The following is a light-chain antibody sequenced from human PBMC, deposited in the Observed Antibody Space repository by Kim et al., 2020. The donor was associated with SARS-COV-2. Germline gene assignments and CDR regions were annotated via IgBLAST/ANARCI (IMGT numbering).Light chain of an antibody. CDR1: NY. Sequence: NYVSWYQQLPGKAPRLIIYDVTYRPSGISSRFSGSQSGTTASLTISRLLTEDEGDYYCSSYTIGNIFVVFGGGTRVTVL. CDR2: DVT. V-gene: IGLV2-14*04. J-gene: IGLJ2*01. CDR3: SSYTIGNIFVV.